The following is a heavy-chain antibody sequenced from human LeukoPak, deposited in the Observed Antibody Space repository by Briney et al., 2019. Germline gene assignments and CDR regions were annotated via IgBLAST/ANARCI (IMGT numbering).Heavy chain of an antibody. D-gene: IGHD5-18*01. Sequence: PGGSLRLSCAASGYTFSTYWMHWVRQGPGKGLEWVSAISGSGGSTYHADSVKGRFTISRDNSKNTLYLQMNSLRAEDTAVYYCAKVIDSYASLDYWGQGTLVTVSS. V-gene: IGHV3-23*01. CDR3: AKVIDSYASLDY. CDR2: ISGSGGST. J-gene: IGHJ4*02. CDR1: GYTFSTYW.